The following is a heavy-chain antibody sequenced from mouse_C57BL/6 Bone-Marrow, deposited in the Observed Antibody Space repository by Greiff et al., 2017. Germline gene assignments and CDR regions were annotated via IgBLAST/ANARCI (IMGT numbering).Heavy chain of an antibody. D-gene: IGHD1-1*01. CDR1: GFTFSDYY. J-gene: IGHJ4*01. Sequence: EVMLVESGGGLVQPGGSLKLSCAASGFTFSDYYMYWVRQTPEKRLEWVAYISNGGGSTYYPATVKGRFTISRDNAKNTLYLQMSRLKSEDTAMYYCARHFYYGSRGAMDYWGQGTSVTVSA. CDR3: ARHFYYGSRGAMDY. V-gene: IGHV5-12*01. CDR2: ISNGGGST.